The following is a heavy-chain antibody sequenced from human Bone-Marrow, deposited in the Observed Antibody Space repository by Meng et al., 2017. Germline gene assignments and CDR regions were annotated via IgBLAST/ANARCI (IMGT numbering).Heavy chain of an antibody. D-gene: IGHD1-26*01. CDR3: VRDGIFDF. V-gene: IGHV3-21*01. J-gene: IGHJ4*02. CDR2: ISSSSSYI. CDR1: GFTFSSYS. Sequence: GESLKISCAASGFTFSSYSMNWVRQAPGKGLEWVSSISSSSSYIYYADSVKGRFTISRDNAKNSLYLQMNSLRAEDTAVYYCVRDGIFDFWGQGTLVTVSS.